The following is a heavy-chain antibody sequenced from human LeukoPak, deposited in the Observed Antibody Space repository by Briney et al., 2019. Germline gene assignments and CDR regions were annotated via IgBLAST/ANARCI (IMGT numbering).Heavy chain of an antibody. J-gene: IGHJ6*03. CDR2: LSDSGGST. D-gene: IGHD3-10*01. V-gene: IGHV3-23*01. Sequence: GGTLRLSCAASGFTFSSCGMSWVRQAPGKGLEWVSALSDSGGSTFYADSVKGRFTISRDNSKNTLYLQINRLRAEDTAVYYCAKGGAVSSKSITMIRGTRRYYYYMDVWGKGTTVTISS. CDR3: AKGGAVSSKSITMIRGTRRYYYYMDV. CDR1: GFTFSSCG.